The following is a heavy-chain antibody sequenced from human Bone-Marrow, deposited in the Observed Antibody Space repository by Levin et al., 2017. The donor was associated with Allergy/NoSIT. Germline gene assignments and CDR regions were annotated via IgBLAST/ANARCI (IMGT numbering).Heavy chain of an antibody. CDR1: GFTFRNYA. D-gene: IGHD2-2*01. V-gene: IGHV3-30*04. Sequence: GESLKISCAASGFTFRNYAMHWVRQTPGTGLEWVALVSYDENKIDYADSVKGRFIISRDNSNNRVYLQMNNLRPEDTALYYCARDGCSSTSCYFNSWGQGTQVTVST. J-gene: IGHJ5*01. CDR3: ARDGCSSTSCYFNS. CDR2: VSYDENKI.